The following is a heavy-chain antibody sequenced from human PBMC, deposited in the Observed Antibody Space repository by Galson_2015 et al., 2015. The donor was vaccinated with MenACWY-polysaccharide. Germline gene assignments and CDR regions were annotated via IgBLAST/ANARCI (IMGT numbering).Heavy chain of an antibody. CDR2: IRSSSSYI. CDR1: GFTVSSYP. J-gene: IGHJ4*02. Sequence: SLRLSCAASGFTVSSYPMNWVRQAPGKGLEWVSSIRSSSSYIYYADSVRGRFTISRDNAKNSLYLQMNSVRAEDTAVYYCARDGMAMATIPFDYCGQGTLVIVSS. V-gene: IGHV3-21*01. D-gene: IGHD5-24*01. CDR3: ARDGMAMATIPFDY.